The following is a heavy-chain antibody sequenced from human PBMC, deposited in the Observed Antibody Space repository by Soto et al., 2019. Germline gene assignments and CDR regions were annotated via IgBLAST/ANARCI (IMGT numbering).Heavy chain of an antibody. V-gene: IGHV1-18*01. CDR1: GYTFTSYG. D-gene: IGHD6-19*01. Sequence: GASVKVSCKASGYTFTSYGISWVRQAPGQGLDWMGWISAYNGNTNYAQKLQGRVTMTTDTSTSTAYMELRSLRSDDTAVYYCARVRGIAVAGSFDYWGQGTRVTVAS. CDR3: ARVRGIAVAGSFDY. CDR2: ISAYNGNT. J-gene: IGHJ4*02.